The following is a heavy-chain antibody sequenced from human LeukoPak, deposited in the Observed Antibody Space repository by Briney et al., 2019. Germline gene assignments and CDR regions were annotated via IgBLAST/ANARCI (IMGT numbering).Heavy chain of an antibody. J-gene: IGHJ4*02. CDR3: ARVAEAAAFDY. CDR2: ISRSGRHI. CDR1: GFTFSTYS. V-gene: IGHV3-21*01. D-gene: IGHD6-13*01. Sequence: GGSLRLSCAASGFTFSTYSMNWVRQAPGKGLEWVSSISRSGRHIYCADSMKGRFTISRDNAKNSLYLQMNGLRAEDTAVYYCARVAEAAAFDYWDQGTLVTVSS.